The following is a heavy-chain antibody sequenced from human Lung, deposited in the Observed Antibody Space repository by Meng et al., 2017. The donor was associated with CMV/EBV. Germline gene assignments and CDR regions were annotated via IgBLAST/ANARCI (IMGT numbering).Heavy chain of an antibody. D-gene: IGHD3-16*01. J-gene: IGHJ4*03. CDR1: GFRFDDYG. CDR3: AKDLLLFGGPNAYFDQ. V-gene: IGHV3-30*02. CDR2: IRHDGTNK. Sequence: SCAASGFRFDDYGMHWVRQTPGKGLEWVAFIRHDGTNKFYGDSVKGRFTISRDNSKNTVYLQMNSLRPEETAVYYCAKDLLLFGGPNAYFDQWDQGTXVTVSS.